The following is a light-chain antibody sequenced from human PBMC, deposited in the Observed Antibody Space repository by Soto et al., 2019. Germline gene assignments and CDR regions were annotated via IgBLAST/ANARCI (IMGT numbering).Light chain of an antibody. Sequence: EIVLTQSPDSLSLSPGERVSLSCRASRPVVRQYIAWYHQKPGQAPRLLIYGASSRATGIPDRFSGSGSGTDFTLTISRLEPEDFAVYYCQQYGSSPGITFGQGTRLEIK. V-gene: IGKV3-20*01. J-gene: IGKJ5*01. CDR2: GAS. CDR3: QQYGSSPGIT. CDR1: RPVVRQY.